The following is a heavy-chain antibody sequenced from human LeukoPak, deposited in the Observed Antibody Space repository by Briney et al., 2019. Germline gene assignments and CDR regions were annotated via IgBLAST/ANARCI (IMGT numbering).Heavy chain of an antibody. CDR2: ISGSGGSK. D-gene: IGHD6-19*01. CDR1: GFSFSTYG. Sequence: GGSLRLSCAASGFSFSTYGMHWVRQAPEKGLEWVSSISGSGGSKRFADSVKGRFTISRDNSENTLYLQMNRLRAEDTALYYCAKESSVAGAGLLDYWGQGTLVTVSS. V-gene: IGHV3-23*01. J-gene: IGHJ4*02. CDR3: AKESSVAGAGLLDY.